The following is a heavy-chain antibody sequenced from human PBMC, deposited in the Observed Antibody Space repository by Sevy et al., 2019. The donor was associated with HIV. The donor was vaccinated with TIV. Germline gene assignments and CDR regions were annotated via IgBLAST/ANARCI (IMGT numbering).Heavy chain of an antibody. J-gene: IGHJ4*02. D-gene: IGHD6-6*01. Sequence: GGSLRLSCSVSGFILSNYAMHWVRQGPGKGLEYVSAINNNGGSTKYADSVKGRLTISRDNSKNTVYLQMSSLRVEDTALYYCVKGREYSMWGQGTLVTVSS. CDR2: INNNGGST. V-gene: IGHV3-64D*06. CDR1: GFILSNYA. CDR3: VKGREYSM.